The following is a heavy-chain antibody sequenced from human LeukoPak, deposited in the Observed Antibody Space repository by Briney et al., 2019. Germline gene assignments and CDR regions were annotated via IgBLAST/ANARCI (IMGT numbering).Heavy chain of an antibody. J-gene: IGHJ4*02. CDR1: GFTFSSYS. D-gene: IGHD6-13*01. Sequence: PGGSLRLSCAASGFTFSSYSMNWVRQAPGKGLEWVSYISSSSSTIYYADSVKGRFTISRDNAKNSLYLQMSSLRAEDTAVYYCAKDLSIAAAGTLLFDYWGQGTLVTVSS. CDR2: ISSSSSTI. V-gene: IGHV3-48*01. CDR3: AKDLSIAAAGTLLFDY.